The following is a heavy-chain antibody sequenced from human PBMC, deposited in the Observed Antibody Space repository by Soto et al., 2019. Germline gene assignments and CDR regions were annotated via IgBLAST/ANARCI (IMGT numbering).Heavy chain of an antibody. Sequence: GASVKVSCKASGYTFTSYGVSWVRQAPGQGLEWMGWVSAYNGHTYYAQKLQGRVSMTTDTSTSTAYMELRSLRSDDTAVYYCARVKAYCTSDSCHDYWGQGTLVTVSS. D-gene: IGHD2-8*02. V-gene: IGHV1-18*01. CDR1: GYTFTSYG. J-gene: IGHJ4*02. CDR2: VSAYNGHT. CDR3: ARVKAYCTSDSCHDY.